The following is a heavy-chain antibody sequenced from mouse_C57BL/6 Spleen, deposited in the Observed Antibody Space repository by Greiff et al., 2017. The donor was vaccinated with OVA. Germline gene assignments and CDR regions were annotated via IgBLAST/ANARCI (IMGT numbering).Heavy chain of an antibody. Sequence: EVQLQQSGPELVKPGASVKIPCKASGYTFTDYNMDWVKQSHGKSLEWIGDINPNNGGTIYNQKFKGKATLPVDKSSSTAYMELRSLTSEDTAVYYCATNWEAWFAYWGQGTLVTVSA. CDR1: GYTFTDYN. V-gene: IGHV1-18*01. J-gene: IGHJ3*01. D-gene: IGHD4-1*02. CDR2: INPNNGGT. CDR3: ATNWEAWFAY.